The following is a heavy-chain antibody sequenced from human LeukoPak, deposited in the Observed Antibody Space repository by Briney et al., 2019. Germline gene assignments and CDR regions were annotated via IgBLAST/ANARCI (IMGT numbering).Heavy chain of an antibody. J-gene: IGHJ4*02. D-gene: IGHD2-15*01. CDR3: ARERFGRIDY. CDR2: IYYSGST. Sequence: ASETLSLTCTVSGGSISSYYWSWIRQPPGKGLEWIGYIYYSGSTNYNPSLKSRVTISVDTSKNQFSLKLSSVTAADTAVYYCARERFGRIDYWGQGTLVTVSS. CDR1: GGSISSYY. V-gene: IGHV4-59*01.